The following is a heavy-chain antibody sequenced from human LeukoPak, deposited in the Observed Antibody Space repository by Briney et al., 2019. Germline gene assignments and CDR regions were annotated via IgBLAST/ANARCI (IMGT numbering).Heavy chain of an antibody. J-gene: IGHJ4*02. CDR2: ISHDGSNK. D-gene: IGHD6-13*01. CDR1: GFTFSSYG. Sequence: GGSLRLSCAASGFTFSSYGMHWVRQAPGKGLQWVALISHDGSNKYYADSVRGRFTISRDNAKNSLFLQMNSLRAEDTAVYYCARVGYSSSFDLWGQGTLVTVSS. V-gene: IGHV3-30*03. CDR3: ARVGYSSSFDL.